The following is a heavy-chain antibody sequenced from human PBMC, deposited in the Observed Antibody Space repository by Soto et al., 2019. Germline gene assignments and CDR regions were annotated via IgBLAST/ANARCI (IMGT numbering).Heavy chain of an antibody. Sequence: SETLSLTCTVSGGSISRYYWSWIRQPPGKGLEWIGYIYYSGSTNYNPSLKSRVTISVDTSKNQFSLKLSSVTAADTAVYYCARNYYDCWSGEYYYMDVWGKGTTVTVSS. CDR2: IYYSGST. D-gene: IGHD3-3*01. CDR3: ARNYYDCWSGEYYYMDV. J-gene: IGHJ6*03. CDR1: GGSISRYY. V-gene: IGHV4-59*01.